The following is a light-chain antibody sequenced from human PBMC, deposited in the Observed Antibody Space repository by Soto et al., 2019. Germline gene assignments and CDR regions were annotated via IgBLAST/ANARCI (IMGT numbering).Light chain of an antibody. V-gene: IGLV2-18*02. Sequence: QSALTQPPSVSGSPGQSVAISCTGTSSDVGGSNGVSWYQQPPGTAPKLIIYDVSNRPSGVPDRFSGSKSGNTASPIISGLQAEDEGDYYCSSSTSRSTDVFGTGTKLTVL. J-gene: IGLJ1*01. CDR2: DVS. CDR1: SSDVGGSNG. CDR3: SSSTSRSTDV.